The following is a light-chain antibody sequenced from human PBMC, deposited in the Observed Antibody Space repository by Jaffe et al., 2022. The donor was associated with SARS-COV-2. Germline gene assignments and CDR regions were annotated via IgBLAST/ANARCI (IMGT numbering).Light chain of an antibody. Sequence: SYVLTQPPSVSVAPGKTARVTCGGNNIGGKSVHWYQQKPGQAPVLVIYYDSDRPSGIPERFSGSNSGNTAALTISRVEAGDEADYYCQVWDGVSDHYVFGTGTKVTVL. V-gene: IGLV3-21*04. CDR2: YDS. CDR1: NIGGKS. CDR3: QVWDGVSDHYV. J-gene: IGLJ1*01.